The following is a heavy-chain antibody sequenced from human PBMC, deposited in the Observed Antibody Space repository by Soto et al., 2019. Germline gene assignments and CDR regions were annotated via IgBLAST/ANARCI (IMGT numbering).Heavy chain of an antibody. Sequence: QVQLQESGPGLVKPSQTLSLTCTVSGGSLKSGGYYWSWIRQHPGRGLEWSGYIYYTGRTYYNPSLESRVTFSVDTSKNQFSLKLSSVTAADTAVYYCARDVTSNHNCFALWGHGTLVTVSS. CDR2: IYYTGRT. J-gene: IGHJ5*02. CDR1: GGSLKSGGYY. CDR3: ARDVTSNHNCFAL. D-gene: IGHD2-2*01. V-gene: IGHV4-31*02.